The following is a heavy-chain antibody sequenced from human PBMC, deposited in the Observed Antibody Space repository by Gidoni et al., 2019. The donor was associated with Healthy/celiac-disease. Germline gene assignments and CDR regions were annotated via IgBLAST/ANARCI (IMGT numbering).Heavy chain of an antibody. CDR2: ISISSIYI. Sequence: EVQLVESGGGLVKPGGSVRLSCAASGISVSSYRMNWVRQAPGKGLEWVSSISISSIYIYYADSVKGRFTISRDNAKNSLYLQMNSLRAEDTAVYYCARVGAAAGTGWFDPWGQGTLVTVSS. D-gene: IGHD6-13*01. CDR3: ARVGAAAGTGWFDP. V-gene: IGHV3-21*01. CDR1: GISVSSYR. J-gene: IGHJ5*02.